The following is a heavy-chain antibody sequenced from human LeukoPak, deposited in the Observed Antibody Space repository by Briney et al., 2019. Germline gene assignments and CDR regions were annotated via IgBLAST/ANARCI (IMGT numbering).Heavy chain of an antibody. J-gene: IGHJ5*02. D-gene: IGHD3-10*01. Sequence: SVKVSCKASGGTFSSYAISWVRQAPGQGLEWMGGIIPIFGTANYAQKFQGRVTITADEPTSTAYMELSSLRSEDTAVYYCARDVSYGSAPNWFDPWGQGTLVTVSS. CDR3: ARDVSYGSAPNWFDP. CDR1: GGTFSSYA. CDR2: IIPIFGTA. V-gene: IGHV1-69*01.